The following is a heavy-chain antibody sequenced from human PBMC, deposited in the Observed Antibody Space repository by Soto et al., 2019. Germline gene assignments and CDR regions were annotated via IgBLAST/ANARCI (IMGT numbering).Heavy chain of an antibody. CDR2: IYYSGST. CDR3: ARDYVAAAFGYGMDV. D-gene: IGHD6-13*01. Sequence: KSSECLSLTCTVSGGCISSGDYYWCWISQPPGKGLEWIGYIYYSGSTYYNPSLKSRVTISVDTSKNQFSLKLSSVTAADTAVYYCARDYVAAAFGYGMDVWGQGTTVTVSS. J-gene: IGHJ6*02. V-gene: IGHV4-30-4*01. CDR1: GGCISSGDYY.